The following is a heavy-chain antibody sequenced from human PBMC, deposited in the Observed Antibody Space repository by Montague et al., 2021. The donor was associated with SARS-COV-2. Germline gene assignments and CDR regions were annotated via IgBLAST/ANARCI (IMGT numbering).Heavy chain of an antibody. D-gene: IGHD2-21*02. J-gene: IGHJ4*03. CDR3: ARVGRGRRGGDFYFDF. CDR1: GGSISRYS. CDR2: IYNSGST. Sequence: SETLSLTCTVSGGSISRYSWTWIRQPPGKGLEWIGNIYNSGSTNYNPSLKSRVTISVDTSENQFSLKVTSVTPADTAVYYCARVGRGRRGGDFYFDFWGQGTLVTVSS. V-gene: IGHV4-59*01.